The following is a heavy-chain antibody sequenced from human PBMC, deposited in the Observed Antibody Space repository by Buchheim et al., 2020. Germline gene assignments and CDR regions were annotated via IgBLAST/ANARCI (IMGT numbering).Heavy chain of an antibody. CDR3: AKDVPAMVRGVTINWFDP. Sequence: QVQLVESGGGVVQPGRSLRLSCAASGFTFSSYGMHWVRQAPGKGLEWVAVISYDGSNKYYADSVKGRFTISRDNSKNTLYLQMNSLRAEDTAVYYCAKDVPAMVRGVTINWFDPWGQGTL. CDR2: ISYDGSNK. J-gene: IGHJ5*02. CDR1: GFTFSSYG. V-gene: IGHV3-30*18. D-gene: IGHD3-10*01.